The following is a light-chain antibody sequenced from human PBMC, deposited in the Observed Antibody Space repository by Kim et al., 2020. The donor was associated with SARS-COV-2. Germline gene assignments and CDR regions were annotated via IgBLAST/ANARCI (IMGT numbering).Light chain of an antibody. CDR2: DAT. CDR3: QQSNDWPPLT. CDR1: QTINNK. Sequence: SPGERATLSCRASQTINNKLVLYQQKPGQAPRPLIYDATTRATGVPARFIGSGSETDFTLTISSLQSEDFAVYYCQQSNDWPPLTFGQGTKVDIK. V-gene: IGKV3-15*01. J-gene: IGKJ1*01.